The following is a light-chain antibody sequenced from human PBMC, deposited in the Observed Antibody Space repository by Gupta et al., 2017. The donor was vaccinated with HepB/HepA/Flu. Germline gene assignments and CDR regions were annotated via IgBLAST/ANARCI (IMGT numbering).Light chain of an antibody. J-gene: IGKJ4*01. CDR2: GAS. V-gene: IGKV3-15*01. CDR1: QSVTSN. CDR3: QQYNNWPPLT. Sequence: EILMTQSPATLSVSPGERVTLSCWASQSVTSNLAWYQQKPGQAPRLLIYGASTRATGIPARVSGSGSGTEFTLTISSLQSEDFAVYYCQQYNNWPPLTFGGGTKVEIK.